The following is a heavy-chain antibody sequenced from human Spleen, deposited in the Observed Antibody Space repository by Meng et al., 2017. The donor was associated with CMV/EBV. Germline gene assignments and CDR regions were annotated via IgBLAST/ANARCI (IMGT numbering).Heavy chain of an antibody. CDR1: GFSFRTSA. J-gene: IGHJ5*02. CDR3: SKGALRFLDWAPHNWFDP. V-gene: IGHV3-30-3*01. D-gene: IGHD3-3*01. CDR2: ISFDGSNK. Sequence: GGSLRLSCAASGFSFRTSAIHCVRQAPGKGLEWVAVISFDGSNKYYADSVKGRFTISRDNSKNTLYLQMNSLRPEDTAVYYCSKGALRFLDWAPHNWFDPWGQGTLVTVSS.